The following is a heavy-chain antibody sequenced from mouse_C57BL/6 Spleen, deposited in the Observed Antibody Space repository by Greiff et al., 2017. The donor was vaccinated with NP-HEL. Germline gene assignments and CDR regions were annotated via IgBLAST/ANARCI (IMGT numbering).Heavy chain of an antibody. CDR1: GYAFSSSW. CDR2: IYPGDGDT. J-gene: IGHJ4*01. D-gene: IGHD2-4*01. CDR3: ARSSYDYDYAMDY. Sequence: VQLQQSGPELVKPGASVKISCKASGYAFSSSWMNWVKQRPGKGLEWIGRIYPGDGDTKYNGKFKGKATLTADKSSSTAYMQLSSLTSEDSAVYFCARSSYDYDYAMDYWGQGTSVTVSS. V-gene: IGHV1-82*01.